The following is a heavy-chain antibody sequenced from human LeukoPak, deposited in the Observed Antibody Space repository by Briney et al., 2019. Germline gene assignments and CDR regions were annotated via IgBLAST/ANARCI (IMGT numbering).Heavy chain of an antibody. Sequence: PSQTLSLTCTVSDGSISSGNYYWSWIRQPAGKGLEWIGRIHTSSTAYNPSLKSRLTISVDTSKNQFSLKLSSVTAADTAMYYCARDRSYYDGSGFYPGGFEYWGQGTQVTVSS. CDR1: DGSISSGNYY. CDR2: IHTSST. D-gene: IGHD3-22*01. CDR3: ARDRSYYDGSGFYPGGFEY. J-gene: IGHJ4*02. V-gene: IGHV4-61*02.